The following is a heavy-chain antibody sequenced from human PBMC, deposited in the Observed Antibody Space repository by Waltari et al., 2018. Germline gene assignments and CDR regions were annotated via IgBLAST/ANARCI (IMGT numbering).Heavy chain of an antibody. V-gene: IGHV4-34*01. J-gene: IGHJ3*02. CDR2: INHSRST. D-gene: IGHD3-10*01. Sequence: QVQLQQWGAGLLKPSETLSLTCAVYGGSFSGYYWSWIRQPPGKGLEWIGEINHSRSTNYNPSRKSRVTISVDTSKNQFSLKLSSVTAADTAVYYCARVVLGLSAFDIWGQGTMVTVSS. CDR3: ARVVLGLSAFDI. CDR1: GGSFSGYY.